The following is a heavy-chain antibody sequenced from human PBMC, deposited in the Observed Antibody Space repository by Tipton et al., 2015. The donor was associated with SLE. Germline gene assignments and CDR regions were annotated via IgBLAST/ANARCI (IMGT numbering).Heavy chain of an antibody. CDR2: RFSGGST. CDR1: GDSFYSSHDQ. J-gene: IGHJ6*03. V-gene: IGHV4-39*01. CDR3: ARRKYYYMDV. Sequence: TLSLTCSVSGDSFYSSHDQWDWIRQSPGKGLEWIGRRFSGGSTYYNPSLKSRVTISVDMSKSQFSLNLNLVTAADTAIYYCARRKYYYMDVWGKGATVTVSS.